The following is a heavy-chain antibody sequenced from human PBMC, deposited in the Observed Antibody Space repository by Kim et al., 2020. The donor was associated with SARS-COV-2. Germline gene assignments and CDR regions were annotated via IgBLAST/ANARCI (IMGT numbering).Heavy chain of an antibody. V-gene: IGHV3-9*01. J-gene: IGHJ4*02. D-gene: IGHD3-10*01. Sequence: DSVKCRFTISGDNAKNSLYLQMNSLRAQDTALYYCANATYYYGSGSFDYWGQGTLVTVSS. CDR3: ANATYYYGSGSFDY.